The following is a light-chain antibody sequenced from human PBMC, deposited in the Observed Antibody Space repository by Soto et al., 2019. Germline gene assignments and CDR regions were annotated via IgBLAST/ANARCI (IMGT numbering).Light chain of an antibody. V-gene: IGLV2-14*03. J-gene: IGLJ2*01. CDR2: DVS. Sequence: QSALTQPASVSGSPGQSITISCTGSSRDVGAYNYVSWYQQHPGKAPKLMIYDVSNRPSGVSNRFSGSKSGTTASLTISGLQAEDEADYYCSSYTSNNIVIFGGGTKLTVL. CDR1: SRDVGAYNY. CDR3: SSYTSNNIVI.